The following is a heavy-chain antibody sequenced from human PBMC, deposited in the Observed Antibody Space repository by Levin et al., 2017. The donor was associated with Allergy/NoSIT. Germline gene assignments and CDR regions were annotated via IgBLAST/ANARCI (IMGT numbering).Heavy chain of an antibody. V-gene: IGHV3-23*01. Sequence: GGSLRLSCAASGFTFSTNAMSWVRQAPGKGLEWVSDISDSGGSTYYADSVKGRFTISRDNSKNTLYLQMNSLRAEDTAVYYCAKSELLDYKDVWGKGTTVTVSS. D-gene: IGHD2-15*01. CDR2: ISDSGGST. CDR3: AKSELLDYKDV. CDR1: GFTFSTNA. J-gene: IGHJ6*03.